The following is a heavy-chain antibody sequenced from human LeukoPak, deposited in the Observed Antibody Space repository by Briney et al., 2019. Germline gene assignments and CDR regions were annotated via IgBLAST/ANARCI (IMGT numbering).Heavy chain of an antibody. J-gene: IGHJ4*02. D-gene: IGHD6-6*01. CDR1: GFTFDDYG. CDR2: INWNGGST. Sequence: GGSLRLSCAASGFTFDDYGMTWVRQAPGKGLEWVSGINWNGGSTGYADSVKGRFTISRDNAKNSLYLQMNSLRAEDTALYYCPRRPEYSSSSGPSNFDYWGQGTLVTVSS. V-gene: IGHV3-20*04. CDR3: PRRPEYSSSSGPSNFDY.